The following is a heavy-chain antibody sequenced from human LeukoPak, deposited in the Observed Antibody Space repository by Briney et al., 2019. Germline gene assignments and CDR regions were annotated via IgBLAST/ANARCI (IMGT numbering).Heavy chain of an antibody. Sequence: ASVKVSCKASGYIFSDYYMHWVWQAPGQGLEWLGWINPKSGAADYAQQFRGRVTMTRDTSINTDYMEMKRVTSDDTAVYYCARGAEAETSPLDFWGQGTLVTVSS. CDR1: GYIFSDYY. J-gene: IGHJ4*02. D-gene: IGHD6-13*01. CDR2: INPKSGAA. CDR3: ARGAEAETSPLDF. V-gene: IGHV1-2*02.